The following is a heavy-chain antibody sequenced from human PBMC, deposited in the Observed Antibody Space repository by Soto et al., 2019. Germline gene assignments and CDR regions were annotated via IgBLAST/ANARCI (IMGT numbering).Heavy chain of an antibody. D-gene: IGHD6-19*01. J-gene: IGHJ4*02. CDR2: ISGSGGST. CDR3: AKDGVAVAGRLYYFDY. V-gene: IGHV3-23*01. CDR1: GFTFSSYA. Sequence: EVQLLESGGGLVQPGGYLRLSCAASGFTFSSYAMSWVRQAPGKGLEWVSAISGSGGSTYYADSVKGRFTISRDNSKNTLYLQMNSLRAEDTAVYYCAKDGVAVAGRLYYFDYWGQGTLVTVSS.